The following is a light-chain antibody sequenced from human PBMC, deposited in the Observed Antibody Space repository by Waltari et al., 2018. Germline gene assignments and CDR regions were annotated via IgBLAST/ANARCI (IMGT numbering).Light chain of an antibody. Sequence: EIVLTQSPGTLSLSPGERANLSCRASQSVGTSLAWFRQQKRGQAPRLLIYGVSIRATGISDRFSGSGFGTDFSLTISGLEPEDFAVYYCQHYVRLPVTFGQGTTVEIK. J-gene: IGKJ1*01. CDR3: QHYVRLPVT. CDR2: GVS. V-gene: IGKV3-20*01. CDR1: QSVGTS.